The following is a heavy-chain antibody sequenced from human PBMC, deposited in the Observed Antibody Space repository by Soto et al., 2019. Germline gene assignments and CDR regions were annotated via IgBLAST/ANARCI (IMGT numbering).Heavy chain of an antibody. CDR1: GLTFSDYA. Sequence: EVQLLESGGGLVQPGGSLRLSCAASGLTFSDYAMNWVRQAPGKGLEWVSGISGSGGDTYYADSVNGRFTISRDNSKNPLYLEMSSIRADDTAGDLCAKGGCGGVSCGWFDPWGQGTLVTVSS. V-gene: IGHV3-23*01. CDR3: AKGGCGGVSCGWFDP. J-gene: IGHJ5*02. CDR2: ISGSGGDT. D-gene: IGHD2-8*02.